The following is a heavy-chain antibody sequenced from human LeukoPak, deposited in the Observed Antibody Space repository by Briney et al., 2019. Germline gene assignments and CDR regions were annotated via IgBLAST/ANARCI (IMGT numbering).Heavy chain of an antibody. J-gene: IGHJ4*02. Sequence: GGSLRLSCAASGFTFSSYSMNWVRQAPGKGLEWVSSISSSGSYIYYADSVKGRFTISRDNAKNSLYLQMNSLRAEDTAVYYCARDEYNWNYNNYWGQGTLVTVSS. CDR3: ARDEYNWNYNNY. CDR1: GFTFSSYS. CDR2: ISSSGSYI. V-gene: IGHV3-21*01. D-gene: IGHD1-7*01.